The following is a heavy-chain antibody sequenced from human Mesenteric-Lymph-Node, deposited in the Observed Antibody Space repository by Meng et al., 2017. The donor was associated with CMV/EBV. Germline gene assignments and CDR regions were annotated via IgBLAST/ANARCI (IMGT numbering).Heavy chain of an antibody. V-gene: IGHV3-9*01. CDR3: AKASPYDSSGYYSPPDY. CDR1: GFTFDDYA. CDR2: ISWDSNTI. Sequence: SLKISCAASGFTFDDYAMHWVRQPPGKGLEWVSGISWDSNTIGYADSIEGRFTISRDNAKNSLYLQVNSLRAEDSALYYCAKASPYDSSGYYSPPDYWGQGTLVTVSS. D-gene: IGHD3-22*01. J-gene: IGHJ4*02.